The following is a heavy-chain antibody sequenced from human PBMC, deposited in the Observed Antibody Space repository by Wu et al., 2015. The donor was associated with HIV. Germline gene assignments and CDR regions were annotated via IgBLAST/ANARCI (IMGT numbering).Heavy chain of an antibody. CDR2: FIPIFGKA. V-gene: IGHV1-69*01. D-gene: IGHD4-17*01. Sequence: QVQLVQSGTEVKKPGASVKVSCKASGYDFAGYYIHWVRLVPGQGLQWMGGFIPIFGKAKHAQRFQGRVAITTDESASTVYLELNSLRSDDTAVYFCATAPGDYGYDFDHWGQGTLVTVSS. CDR3: ATAPGDYGYDFDH. J-gene: IGHJ4*02. CDR1: GYDFAGYY.